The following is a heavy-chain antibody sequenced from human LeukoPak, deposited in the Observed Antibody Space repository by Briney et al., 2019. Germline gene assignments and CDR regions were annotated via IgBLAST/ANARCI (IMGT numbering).Heavy chain of an antibody. CDR2: ISSSSSTI. D-gene: IGHD6-13*01. CDR3: ASQVNEAAAGY. Sequence: GGSLRLSCAASGFTFSSYSMNWVRQAPGKGLEWVSYISSSSSTIYYADSVKGRFTISRDNAKNSLYLQMNSLRAEDTAVYYCASQVNEAAAGYWGQGTLVTVSS. CDR1: GFTFSSYS. V-gene: IGHV3-48*04. J-gene: IGHJ4*02.